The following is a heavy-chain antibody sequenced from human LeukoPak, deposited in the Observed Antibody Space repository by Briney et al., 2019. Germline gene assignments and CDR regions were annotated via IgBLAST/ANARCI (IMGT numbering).Heavy chain of an antibody. Sequence: GASVKLSCKASGYTFTTYAINWVRQAPGQGLEWMGWISPSDGNTNYAHRLQGRVTMTADTSTSTVYMELRSLRSDDTAVYYCARVLTVTTVDLWGQGTLLTVSS. CDR3: ARVLTVTTVDL. CDR1: GYTFTTYA. D-gene: IGHD4-17*01. CDR2: ISPSDGNT. V-gene: IGHV1-18*01. J-gene: IGHJ5*02.